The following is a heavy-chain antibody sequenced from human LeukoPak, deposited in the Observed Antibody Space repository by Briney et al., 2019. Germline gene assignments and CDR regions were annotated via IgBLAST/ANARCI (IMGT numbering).Heavy chain of an antibody. CDR2: ISSGSSYT. J-gene: IGHJ4*02. CDR1: GFNFSDYY. Sequence: PGGSLRLSCAASGFNFSDYYMSWLRQAPGKGLEWVSYISSGSSYTNYADSVKGRFTISRDNAKNSLYLQMNSLRAEDTAVYYCARGPFWGQGTLVTVSS. CDR3: ARGPF. V-gene: IGHV3-11*05.